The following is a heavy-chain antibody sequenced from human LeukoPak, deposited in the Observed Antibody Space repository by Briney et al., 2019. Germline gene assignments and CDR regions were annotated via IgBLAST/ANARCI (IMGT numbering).Heavy chain of an antibody. CDR3: ARELYYYDSSGYSPYFGY. CDR1: GYTFTSYA. D-gene: IGHD3-22*01. V-gene: IGHV1-18*01. Sequence: ASVKVSCKASGYTFTSYALSWVRQAPGQGLEWMGWIPPYNGNAKYAQKLQGRVTMTTDTSTSTAYMELRSLRSDDTAVYYCARELYYYDSSGYSPYFGYWGQGTLVTVSS. CDR2: IPPYNGNA. J-gene: IGHJ4*02.